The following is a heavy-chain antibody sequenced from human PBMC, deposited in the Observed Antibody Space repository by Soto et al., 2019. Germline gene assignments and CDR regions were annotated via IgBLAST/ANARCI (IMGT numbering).Heavy chain of an antibody. J-gene: IGHJ4*01. Sequence: QVQLQESGPGLVKPSETLSLTCTVSGGSISSYYWSWIRQPPGKGLEWIGYIYYSGSTNYNPSLKSRVTISVDTSKNQFSLKLSSVTAAETAVYYCARGGGLEPLGYWGQGTLVTVSS. CDR3: ARGGGLEPLGY. V-gene: IGHV4-59*01. CDR2: IYYSGST. D-gene: IGHD1-1*01. CDR1: GGSISSYY.